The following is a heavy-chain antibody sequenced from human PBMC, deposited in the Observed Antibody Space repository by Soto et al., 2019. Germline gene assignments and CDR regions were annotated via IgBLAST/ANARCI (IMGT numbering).Heavy chain of an antibody. J-gene: IGHJ6*02. CDR3: TTGERFLEWLVYYYGMDV. D-gene: IGHD3-3*01. CDR1: GFTFSNAW. V-gene: IGHV3-15*07. Sequence: EVQLVESGGGLVKPGGSLRLSCAASGFTFSNAWMNWVRQAPGKGLEWVGRIKSKTDGGTTDYAAPVKGRLTISRDDSKNTLYLQMNSLKTEDTAVYYCTTGERFLEWLVYYYGMDVWGQGTTVTVSS. CDR2: IKSKTDGGTT.